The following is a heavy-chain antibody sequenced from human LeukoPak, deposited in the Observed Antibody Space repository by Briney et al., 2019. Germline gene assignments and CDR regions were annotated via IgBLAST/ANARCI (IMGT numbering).Heavy chain of an antibody. D-gene: IGHD6-13*01. V-gene: IGHV3-21*01. CDR1: GFTFSSYS. CDR3: ARARYSSSWYPVY. Sequence: GGSLRLSCAASGFTFSSYSMNWVRQAPGKGLEWVSSISSSSSYIYYADSVKGRFTISRDNAKNSLYLQMNSLRAEDTAGYYCARARYSSSWYPVYWGQGTLVSVSS. CDR2: ISSSSSYI. J-gene: IGHJ4*02.